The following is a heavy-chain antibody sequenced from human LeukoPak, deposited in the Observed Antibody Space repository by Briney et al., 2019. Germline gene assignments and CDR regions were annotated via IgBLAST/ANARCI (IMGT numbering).Heavy chain of an antibody. CDR1: GGSISSYC. CDR3: ARRYCSSTSCSFDY. Sequence: SETLSLTCTVSGGSISSYCWSWIRQPAGKGLEWIGRIYTSGSTNYNPSLKSRVTMSVDTSKNQFSLKLSSVTAADTAVYYCARRYCSSTSCSFDYWGQGTLVTVSS. V-gene: IGHV4-4*07. D-gene: IGHD2-2*01. CDR2: IYTSGST. J-gene: IGHJ4*02.